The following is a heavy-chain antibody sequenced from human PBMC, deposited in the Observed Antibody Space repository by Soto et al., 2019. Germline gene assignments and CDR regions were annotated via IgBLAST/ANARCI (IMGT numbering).Heavy chain of an antibody. J-gene: IGHJ6*02. CDR1: GGTFSSYA. V-gene: IGHV1-69*01. D-gene: IGHD2-2*01. CDR2: LIPLSGTA. Sequence: QVQLVQSGAEVKKPGSSVKVSCKASGGTFSSYAISWVRQAPGQGLEWMGGLIPLSGTANYAQKFQGRVTITADESTSTAYMDLSSLKSEDTAVYYWARSQGSSTSLEIYYYYYYGMDGWGQGTTFTVSS. CDR3: ARSQGSSTSLEIYYYYYYGMDG.